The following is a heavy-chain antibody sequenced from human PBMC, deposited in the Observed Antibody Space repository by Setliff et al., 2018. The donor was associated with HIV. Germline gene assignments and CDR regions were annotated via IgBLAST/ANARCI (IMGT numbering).Heavy chain of an antibody. CDR3: ARRSVTYYYDSSGYYDGAFDI. V-gene: IGHV4-39*06. J-gene: IGHJ3*02. D-gene: IGHD3-22*01. CDR2: VYYSGST. Sequence: SETLSLTCTVSGDSISSSSYYWGWIRQPPGKGLEWIGSVYYSGSTYYNPSLKSRVTISVDTSKNQFALKLSSVTAADTAVYYCARRSVTYYYDSSGYYDGAFDIWGQGTMVTVSS. CDR1: GDSISSSSYY.